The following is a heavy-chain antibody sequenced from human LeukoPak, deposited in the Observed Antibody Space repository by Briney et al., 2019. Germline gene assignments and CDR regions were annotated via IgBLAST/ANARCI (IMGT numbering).Heavy chain of an antibody. J-gene: IGHJ4*02. CDR2: INHSGST. CDR3: ASASSDSSGLSDY. D-gene: IGHD3-22*01. V-gene: IGHV4-34*01. CDR1: GGSFSGYY. Sequence: SETLSLTCAVYGGSFSGYYWSWIRQPPGKGLEWIGEINHSGSTDYNPSLKSRVTISVDTSKNQFSLKLSSVTAADTAVYYCASASSDSSGLSDYWGQGTLVTVSS.